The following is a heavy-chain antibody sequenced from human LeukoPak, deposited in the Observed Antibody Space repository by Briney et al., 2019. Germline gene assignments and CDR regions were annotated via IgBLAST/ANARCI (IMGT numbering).Heavy chain of an antibody. Sequence: GASVKVSCKASGYTFTGHYIHWVRQAPGQGLEWMGWINPENAATNYAQKFQGRVTMTRDTSTGTVYMEVNALRSDDTAVYYCARTLYIASAPGGFDYWGQGTLVTVSS. CDR3: ARTLYIASAPGGFDY. V-gene: IGHV1-2*02. CDR1: GYTFTGHY. CDR2: INPENAAT. D-gene: IGHD3-16*01. J-gene: IGHJ4*02.